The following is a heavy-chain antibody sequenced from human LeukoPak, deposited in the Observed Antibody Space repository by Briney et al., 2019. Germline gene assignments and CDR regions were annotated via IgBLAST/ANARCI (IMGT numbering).Heavy chain of an antibody. CDR2: IKEDGSEK. Sequence: PGGSLRLSCAASGFTFRNYWMSWVRQAPGKGLEWVANIKEDGSEKYYVDSVKGRFTISRDNAKNSLYLQMNSLRAEDTAVYYCARATEGYSYGYRVYYYYYMDVWGIGTTVSVSS. CDR1: GFTFRNYW. J-gene: IGHJ6*03. CDR3: ARATEGYSYGYRVYYYYYMDV. D-gene: IGHD5-18*01. V-gene: IGHV3-7*01.